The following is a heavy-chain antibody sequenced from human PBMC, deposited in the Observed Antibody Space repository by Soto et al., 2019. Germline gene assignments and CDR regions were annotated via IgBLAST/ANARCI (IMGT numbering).Heavy chain of an antibody. Sequence: QVQLVESGGGVVQPGRSLRLACAASGFTFSSYGMHWVRQAPGKGLEWVAVISYDGSNKYYADSVKGRFTISRENSKNTLYLQMNSLRAEDTAVYYGATDRSRLRFSLFDPWCQGTLVPVSS. D-gene: IGHD5-12*01. CDR1: GFTFSSYG. CDR2: ISYDGSNK. CDR3: ATDRSRLRFSLFDP. V-gene: IGHV3-30*03. J-gene: IGHJ5*02.